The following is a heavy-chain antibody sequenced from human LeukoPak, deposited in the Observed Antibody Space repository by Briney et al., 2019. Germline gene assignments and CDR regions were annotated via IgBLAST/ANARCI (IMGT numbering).Heavy chain of an antibody. CDR3: ARFGSNGDYPLWFGSYYYGMDV. V-gene: IGHV4-34*01. D-gene: IGHD4-17*01. J-gene: IGHJ6*02. Sequence: SETLSLTCAVYGGSFSGYYWSWIRQPPGKGLEWIGEINHSGSTNYNPSLKSRVTISVDTSKNQFSLKLSSVTAADTAVYYCARFGSNGDYPLWFGSYYYGMDVWGQGTTVTVSS. CDR2: INHSGST. CDR1: GGSFSGYY.